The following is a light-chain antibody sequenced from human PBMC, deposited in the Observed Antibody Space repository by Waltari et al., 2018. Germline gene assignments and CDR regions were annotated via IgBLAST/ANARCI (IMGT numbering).Light chain of an antibody. J-gene: IGKJ4*01. Sequence: DIQMTQSPSSVSASVGDRVTLTRRASQGISSRLAWYQQKPGKAPKLLIYDASSLHSGVPSRFSGSGSGTEFTLTISSLQPEDFATYYCQQYDNLPLTFGGGTKVEIK. CDR2: DAS. CDR3: QQYDNLPLT. V-gene: IGKV1-12*01. CDR1: QGISSR.